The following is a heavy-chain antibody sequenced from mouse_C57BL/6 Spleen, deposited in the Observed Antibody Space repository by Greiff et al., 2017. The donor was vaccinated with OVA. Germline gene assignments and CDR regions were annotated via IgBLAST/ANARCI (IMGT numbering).Heavy chain of an antibody. CDR2: IYPGSGST. Sequence: VQLKQPGAELVKPGASVKMSCKASGYTFTSYWITWVKQRPGQGLAWIGDIYPGSGSTNYNEKFKSKAPLTVDTSSSTAYMQLSSLTSEDSAVYYCARSPYDSFYAMDYWGQGTSVTVSS. CDR1: GYTFTSYW. CDR3: ARSPYDSFYAMDY. V-gene: IGHV1-55*01. J-gene: IGHJ4*01. D-gene: IGHD2-4*01.